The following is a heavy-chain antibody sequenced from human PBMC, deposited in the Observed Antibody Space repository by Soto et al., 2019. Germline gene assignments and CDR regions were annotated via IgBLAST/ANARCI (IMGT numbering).Heavy chain of an antibody. CDR2: IWYDGSNK. D-gene: IGHD6-19*01. CDR3: ARQGIAVAGTDAFDI. V-gene: IGHV3-33*01. J-gene: IGHJ3*02. Sequence: SLRLSCAASGFTFSSYGMHCVRQAPGKGLEWVAVIWYDGSNKYYADSVKGRFTISRDNSKNTLYLQMNSLRAEDTAVYYCARQGIAVAGTDAFDIWGQGTMVTVSS. CDR1: GFTFSSYG.